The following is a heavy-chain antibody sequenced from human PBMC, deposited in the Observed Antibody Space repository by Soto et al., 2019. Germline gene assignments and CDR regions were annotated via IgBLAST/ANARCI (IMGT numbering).Heavy chain of an antibody. CDR1: GGTLSSYA. V-gene: IGHV1-69*01. CDR2: IIPIFGTA. D-gene: IGHD6-19*01. CDR3: ARGGVAVSPWGWFDP. J-gene: IGHJ5*02. Sequence: QVQLVQSGAEVKKPGSSVKVSCKSSGGTLSSYAISWVRQAPGQGLEWMGGIIPIFGTANYAQKFQGRVTITSDQSTSTAYMELSSLRSEDTAVYYCARGGVAVSPWGWFDPWGQGTLVTVSS.